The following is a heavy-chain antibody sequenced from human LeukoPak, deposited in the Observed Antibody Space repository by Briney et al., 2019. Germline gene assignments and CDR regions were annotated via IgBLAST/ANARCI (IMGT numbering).Heavy chain of an antibody. CDR2: MNPNSGNT. D-gene: IGHD6-19*01. Sequence: ASVKVSCKASGYTFTSYDINWVRQATGQGLEWMGWMNPNSGNTGYAQRFQGRVTMTRNTSISTAYMELSSLRSEDTAVYYCARGPGIAVAGHLFQHWGQGTLVTVSS. V-gene: IGHV1-8*01. J-gene: IGHJ1*01. CDR1: GYTFTSYD. CDR3: ARGPGIAVAGHLFQH.